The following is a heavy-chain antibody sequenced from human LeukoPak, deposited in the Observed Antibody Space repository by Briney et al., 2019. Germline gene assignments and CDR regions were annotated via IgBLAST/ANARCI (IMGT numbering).Heavy chain of an antibody. D-gene: IGHD2-2*01. J-gene: IGHJ4*02. CDR1: GYTFTGYY. CDR2: INPNSGGT. V-gene: IGHV1-2*02. Sequence: ASVKVSCKASGYTFTGYYMHWVRQAPGQGLEWMGWINPNSGGTNYAQKFQGRVTMTRDTSISTAYMELSRLRSDDTAVYYCARHSNPIVVVPAATFDYWGQGTLVTVSS. CDR3: ARHSNPIVVVPAATFDY.